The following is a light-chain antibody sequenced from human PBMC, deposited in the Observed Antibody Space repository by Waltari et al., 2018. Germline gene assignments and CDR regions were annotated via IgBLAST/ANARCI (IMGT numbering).Light chain of an antibody. V-gene: IGLV4-69*01. J-gene: IGLJ2*01. Sequence: QLVLTQSPSASASLGASVKLTCTLSSGHSNYAIAWHQQLPEKGPRCLMKLNSDGSHNKGDGVPDRFSGSSSGAGRYLTISSLQSEDDADYYCQTWGTGIVIFGGGTRLTVL. CDR3: QTWGTGIVI. CDR2: LNSDGSH. CDR1: SGHSNYA.